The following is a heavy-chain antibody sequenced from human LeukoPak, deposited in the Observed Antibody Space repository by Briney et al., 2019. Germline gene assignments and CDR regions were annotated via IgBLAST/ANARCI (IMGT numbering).Heavy chain of an antibody. J-gene: IGHJ3*02. D-gene: IGHD4-17*01. CDR2: IYYSGST. CDR1: GGSISSYY. V-gene: IGHV4-59*01. Sequence: SETLSLTCTVSGGSISSYYWSWIRQPPGKGLEWIGYIYYSGSTNYNPSLKSRVTISVDTSKNQFSLKLSSVTAADTAVYYCARVCGDYSLGSDEDAFDIWGQGTMVTVSS. CDR3: ARVCGDYSLGSDEDAFDI.